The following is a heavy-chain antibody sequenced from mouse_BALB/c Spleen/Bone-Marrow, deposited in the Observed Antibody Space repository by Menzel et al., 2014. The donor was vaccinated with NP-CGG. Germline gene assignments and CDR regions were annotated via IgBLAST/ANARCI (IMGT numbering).Heavy chain of an antibody. CDR2: ISYDGSN. Sequence: EVQLQQSGPGLVKPSQSLSLTCSVTGYSITSGYYWNWIRQFPGNKLEWMGYISYDGSNNYNPSLKNRISITRDTSKNQFFLKLNSVTTEDTATYYCAREGGTLWPHFDYWGQGTTLTVSS. CDR3: AREGGTLWPHFDY. J-gene: IGHJ2*01. V-gene: IGHV3-6*02. CDR1: GYSITSGYY. D-gene: IGHD1-1*02.